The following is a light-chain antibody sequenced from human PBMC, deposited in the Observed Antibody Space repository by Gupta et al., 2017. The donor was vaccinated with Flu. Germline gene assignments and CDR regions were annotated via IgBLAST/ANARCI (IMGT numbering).Light chain of an antibody. CDR2: AAS. CDR3: QQLNNP. V-gene: IGKV1-9*01. CDR1: QGIITY. J-gene: IGKJ4*01. Sequence: IPCTHSPSFLSASVGYRAISTCQASQGIITYLDWYQQKPGKAPKPVIYAASTLQSGVPSGFSGSGSGTEFTLTIRSLQPEDSETYYSQQLNNPFGRGTKVEIK.